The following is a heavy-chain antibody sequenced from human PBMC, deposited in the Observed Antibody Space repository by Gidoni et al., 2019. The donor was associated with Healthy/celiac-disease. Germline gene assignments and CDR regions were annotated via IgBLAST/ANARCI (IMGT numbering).Heavy chain of an antibody. CDR3: ASMGQNYYYYGMDV. J-gene: IGHJ6*02. Sequence: QLQLQESGPGLVKPSETLSLTCTVAVGSISSSSNYWGWIRQPPGKGLEWIGSIYYSGSTYYNPSLKRRVTISVDTSKTQFSLKLSSVTAADTAVYYCASMGQNYYYYGMDVWGQGTTVTVSS. CDR1: VGSISSSSNY. V-gene: IGHV4-39*01. CDR2: IYYSGST.